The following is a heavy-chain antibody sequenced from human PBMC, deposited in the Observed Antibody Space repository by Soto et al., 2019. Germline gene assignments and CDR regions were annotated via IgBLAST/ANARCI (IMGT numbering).Heavy chain of an antibody. CDR2: IYYSGST. V-gene: IGHV4-59*01. J-gene: IGHJ4*02. Sequence: SETLSLTCTVSGGSISSYYWSWIRQPPGKGLEWIGYIYYSGSTNYNPSLKSRVTISVDTSKNQSSLKLSSVTAADTAVYYCARVLDTAMALVDYWGQGTLVTVSS. CDR3: ARVLDTAMALVDY. CDR1: GGSISSYY. D-gene: IGHD5-18*01.